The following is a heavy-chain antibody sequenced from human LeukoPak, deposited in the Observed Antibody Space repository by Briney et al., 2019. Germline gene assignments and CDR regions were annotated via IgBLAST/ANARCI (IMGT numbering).Heavy chain of an antibody. CDR1: GFTFSSYA. V-gene: IGHV3-23*01. CDR2: ICGGGGRT. CDR3: AKNPILLFPQPFDY. Sequence: GGSLRLSCAASGFTFSSYAMSWVRQAPGKGREWVSAICGGGGRTYSADSVKGRLTTTRDNSKNTLYLQMNTLRAEDTAVYYCAKNPILLFPQPFDYWGQGTLVTVSS. D-gene: IGHD3-10*01. J-gene: IGHJ4*02.